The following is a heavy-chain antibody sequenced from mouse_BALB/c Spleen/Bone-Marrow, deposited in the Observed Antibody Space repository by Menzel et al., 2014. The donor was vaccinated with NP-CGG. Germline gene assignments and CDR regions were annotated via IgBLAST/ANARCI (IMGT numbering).Heavy chain of an antibody. V-gene: IGHV5-17*02. CDR3: ARWGYYYAMDY. CDR1: GFTFSSFG. CDR2: ISSGSSNI. J-gene: IGHJ4*01. D-gene: IGHD2-2*01. Sequence: EVQGVESGGGLVQPGGSRKLSCAASGFTFSSFGMHRVRRAPEKGLEWVAYISSGSSNINYADTVKGRFTTSRDNPKNTLFLQMTSLRSEDTAMYYCARWGYYYAMDYWGQGTSVTVSS.